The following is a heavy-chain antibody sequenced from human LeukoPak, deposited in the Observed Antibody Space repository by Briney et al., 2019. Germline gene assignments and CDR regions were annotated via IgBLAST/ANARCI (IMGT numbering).Heavy chain of an antibody. V-gene: IGHV3-23*01. Sequence: GGSLRLSCAASGFTFRNFAMSWVRQAPGKGLEWVSSIGASGSDTYYADSVRGRFTISRDNSKNTLYVQMDSLRVEDTAIYYCANIGGCGSGPGVAPWGQGTLVTVSS. CDR3: ANIGGCGSGPGVAP. J-gene: IGHJ5*02. CDR2: IGASGSDT. D-gene: IGHD3-10*01. CDR1: GFTFRNFA.